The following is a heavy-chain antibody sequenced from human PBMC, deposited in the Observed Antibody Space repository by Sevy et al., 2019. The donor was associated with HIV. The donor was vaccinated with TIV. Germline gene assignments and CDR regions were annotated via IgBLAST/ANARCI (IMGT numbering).Heavy chain of an antibody. Sequence: GGSLRLSCAASGFTFSSYSMNWVRQAPGKGLEWVSYISSSSSTIYYADSVKGRFTISRDNAKNSLYLQMNSLGDEDTAVYYCARERGRRSGYYSESYYYGMDVWGQGTTVTVSS. CDR2: ISSSSSTI. D-gene: IGHD3-3*01. CDR3: ARERGRRSGYYSESYYYGMDV. V-gene: IGHV3-48*02. J-gene: IGHJ6*02. CDR1: GFTFSSYS.